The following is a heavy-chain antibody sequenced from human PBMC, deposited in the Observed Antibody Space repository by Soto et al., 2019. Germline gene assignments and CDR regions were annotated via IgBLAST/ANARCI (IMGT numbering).Heavy chain of an antibody. CDR1: GGSFSGYY. D-gene: IGHD2-15*01. V-gene: IGHV4-34*01. J-gene: IGHJ6*02. CDR3: ARDGETGKYCIGGSCPKGMDV. CDR2: INHSGST. Sequence: PSETLSLTRAFYGGSFSGYYSSWFRQPRGQGLEWIGEINHSGSTNHNPSLKSRVTISVDTSKNQFSLKLSSVTAADTAVYYCARDGETGKYCIGGSCPKGMDVWGQGTTVTVSS.